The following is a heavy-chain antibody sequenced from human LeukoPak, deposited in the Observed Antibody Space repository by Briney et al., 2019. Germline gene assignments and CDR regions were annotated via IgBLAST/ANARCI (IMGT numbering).Heavy chain of an antibody. D-gene: IGHD3-3*01. Sequence: SETLSLTCTVSGGSISSYYWSWIRQPPGKGLEWIGYIYYSGSTNYNPSLKSRVTISVDTSKNQFSLKLSSVTAADTAVYYCARAYYDFWSGFDYWFDPWGQGTLVTVSS. CDR2: IYYSGST. CDR3: ARAYYDFWSGFDYWFDP. V-gene: IGHV4-59*08. J-gene: IGHJ5*02. CDR1: GGSISSYY.